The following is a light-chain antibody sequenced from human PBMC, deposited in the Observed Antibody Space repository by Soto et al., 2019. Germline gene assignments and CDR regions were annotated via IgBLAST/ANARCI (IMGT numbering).Light chain of an antibody. Sequence: IQMTQSPSSLSASVGDRVTITCRASQVITNDLGWYQQKPGKAPRRLIYVASSLQSGVPSRFSGSGSGTEFTLTISSLQPEDFATYYCLQHNTYPWTFGQGTKVDIK. CDR1: QVITND. V-gene: IGKV1-17*01. J-gene: IGKJ1*01. CDR2: VAS. CDR3: LQHNTYPWT.